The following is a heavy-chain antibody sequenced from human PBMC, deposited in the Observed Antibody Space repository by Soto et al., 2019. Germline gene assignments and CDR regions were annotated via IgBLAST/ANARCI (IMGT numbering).Heavy chain of an antibody. V-gene: IGHV4-30-4*01. CDR3: ARQYGGYEYYFDY. D-gene: IGHD5-12*01. CDR2: IYYGGIT. Sequence: PSETLSLTCTVSGGSFSSGDYYWSWIRQSPGKGLEWIGYIYYGGITNYNPSLKSRLTISVDTSKSQFSLKLSSVTAADTAVYYCARQYGGYEYYFDYWGQGTLVTVSS. J-gene: IGHJ4*02. CDR1: GGSFSSGDYY.